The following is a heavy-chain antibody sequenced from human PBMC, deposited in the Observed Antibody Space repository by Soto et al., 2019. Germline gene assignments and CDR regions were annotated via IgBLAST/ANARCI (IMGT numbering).Heavy chain of an antibody. J-gene: IGHJ4*02. Sequence: GGSLRLSCAASGFTFSDFYMTWIRQAPGKGLEWVSYISNSGGFTNYADSVKGRFTISRDNAKNSLYLQMNNLRADDTAVYYCARSWAVAGSYDYWGQGTLVTVSS. D-gene: IGHD6-19*01. CDR2: ISNSGGFT. CDR1: GFTFSDFY. CDR3: ARSWAVAGSYDY. V-gene: IGHV3-11*03.